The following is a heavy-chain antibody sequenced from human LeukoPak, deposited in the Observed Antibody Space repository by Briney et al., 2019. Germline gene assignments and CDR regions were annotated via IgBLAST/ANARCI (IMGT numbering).Heavy chain of an antibody. CDR2: ISSSSSYI. CDR3: ARVHYYDSSGYDY. CDR1: GFTFSIYS. D-gene: IGHD3-22*01. V-gene: IGHV3-21*01. Sequence: GGSLRLSCAASGFTFSIYSMNWVRQAPGKGLEWVSSISSSSSYIYYADSVKGRFTISRDSAKNSLYLQMNSLRAEDTAVYYCARVHYYDSSGYDYWGQGTLVTVSS. J-gene: IGHJ4*02.